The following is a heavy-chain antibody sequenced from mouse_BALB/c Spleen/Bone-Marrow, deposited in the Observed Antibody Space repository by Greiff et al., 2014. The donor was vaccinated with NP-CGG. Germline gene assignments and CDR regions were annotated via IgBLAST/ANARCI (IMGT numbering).Heavy chain of an antibody. CDR3: SRGVLAYFDY. V-gene: IGHV1S135*01. D-gene: IGHD2-14*01. CDR2: IDPYSGGT. CDR1: GYAFTNYN. J-gene: IGHJ2*01. Sequence: EVQVVESGPELVKPGASVKVSCKASGYAFTNYNMNWVKQSHGKSLEWIGYIDPYSGGTNYNQKFRGKATLTVDKSSSTAYMHLNSLTTEDTAVYFCSRGVLAYFDYWGQGTTLTVSS.